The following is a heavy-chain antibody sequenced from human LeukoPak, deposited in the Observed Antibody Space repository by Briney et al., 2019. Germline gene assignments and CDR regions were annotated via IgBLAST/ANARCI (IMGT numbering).Heavy chain of an antibody. J-gene: IGHJ3*02. Sequence: PGGSLRLSCAASGFTFSSYAMSWVRQAPGKGLEWVSAISGSGGSTYYADSVKGRFTISRDNSKNTLYLQMNSLRAEDTAVYYCARVYCCSSTRSGAFDIWGQGTMVTVSS. CDR3: ARVYCCSSTRSGAFDI. CDR1: GFTFSSYA. D-gene: IGHD2-2*01. CDR2: ISGSGGST. V-gene: IGHV3-23*01.